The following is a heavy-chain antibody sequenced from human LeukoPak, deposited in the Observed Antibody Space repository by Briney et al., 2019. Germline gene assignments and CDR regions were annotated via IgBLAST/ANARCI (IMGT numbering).Heavy chain of an antibody. Sequence: GGSLRLSCAASGFTFSDYYMSWIRQAPGKGLEWVSYISSSGSTIYYADSVKGRFIISRDNAKDSLYLQMNSLRAEDTAVYYCGRDPYYDSLDYWGQGTLVTVSS. D-gene: IGHD3-22*01. CDR3: GRDPYYDSLDY. V-gene: IGHV3-11*04. CDR2: ISSSGSTI. CDR1: GFTFSDYY. J-gene: IGHJ4*02.